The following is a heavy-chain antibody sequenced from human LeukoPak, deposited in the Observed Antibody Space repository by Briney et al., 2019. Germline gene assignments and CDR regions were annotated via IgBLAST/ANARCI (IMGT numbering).Heavy chain of an antibody. CDR2: IYVTGST. CDR1: VVALINYY. Sequence: SESLSLTCTVSVVALINYYWTWIPQSAGKGLEWGGRIYVTGSTSYTPSVKSRLTMSVDTSRNQFSMKLDSATAADTAVYYCARLKFYDSTGYTPGYYMDVWGKGIAVTVSS. D-gene: IGHD3-22*01. CDR3: ARLKFYDSTGYTPGYYMDV. V-gene: IGHV4-4*07. J-gene: IGHJ6*03.